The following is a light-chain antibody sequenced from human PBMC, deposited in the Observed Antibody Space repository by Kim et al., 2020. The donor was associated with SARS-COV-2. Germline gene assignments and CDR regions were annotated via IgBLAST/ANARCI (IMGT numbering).Light chain of an antibody. CDR2: DVS. V-gene: IGLV2-14*03. CDR1: SSDVGGYNY. CDR3: SSYTSSNTLV. Sequence: QSALTQPASVSGSPGQSITISCTGTSSDVGGYNYVSWYQQHPGKAPKLMIYDVSSRPSGLSNRFSGSKSGNTASLIISGLQAEDEADYYCSSYTSSNTLVFGGGTQLTVL. J-gene: IGLJ3*02.